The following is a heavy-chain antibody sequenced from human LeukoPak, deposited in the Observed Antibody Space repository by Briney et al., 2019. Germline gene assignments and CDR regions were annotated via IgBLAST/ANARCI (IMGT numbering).Heavy chain of an antibody. V-gene: IGHV3-21*01. CDR3: AKDHVTSSSWFPDY. J-gene: IGHJ4*02. Sequence: GGSLRLSCAASGFAFSSYSMNWVRQAPGKGLEWVSSIRSTSSHIYYADSVGGRFTISRDNAKNSLYLQMSSLRAEDTAVYYCAKDHVTSSSWFPDYWGQGTLVTVSS. CDR2: IRSTSSHI. CDR1: GFAFSSYS. D-gene: IGHD6-13*01.